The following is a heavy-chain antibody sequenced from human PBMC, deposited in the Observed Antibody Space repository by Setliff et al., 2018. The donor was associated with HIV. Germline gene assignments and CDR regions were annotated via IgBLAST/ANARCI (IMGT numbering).Heavy chain of an antibody. CDR3: ANLRGEEAGNFYYFYFGLDV. V-gene: IGHV1-69*13. Sequence: SVKVSCKASGGSLRSLSINWVRQAHGQGLEWMAGTIPKFGTSNYAHKFEGRMTITADESTSTAYMELTCLRSEDTAVYYCANLRGEEAGNFYYFYFGLDVWGQGTTVTVSS. J-gene: IGHJ6*02. D-gene: IGHD2-21*02. CDR2: TIPKFGTS. CDR1: GGSLRSLS.